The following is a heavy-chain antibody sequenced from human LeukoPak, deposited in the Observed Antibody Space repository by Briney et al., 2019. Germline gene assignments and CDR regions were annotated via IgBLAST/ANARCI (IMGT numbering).Heavy chain of an antibody. V-gene: IGHV3-7*01. D-gene: IGHD6-13*01. J-gene: IGHJ4*02. CDR3: AREWQGGIAAAGTRIEGDY. Sequence: PGGSLRLSCAVSGFSVSGYWMTWVRQAPGKGLEWVANIKQDGSEKNYVASVKGRFTISRDNAENSLFLQMNSLRVEDTAVYYCAREWQGGIAAAGTRIEGDYWGQGTLVAVSS. CDR2: IKQDGSEK. CDR1: GFSVSGYW.